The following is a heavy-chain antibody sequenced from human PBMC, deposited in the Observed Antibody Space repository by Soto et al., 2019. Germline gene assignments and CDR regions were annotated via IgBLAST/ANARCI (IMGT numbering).Heavy chain of an antibody. D-gene: IGHD3-10*01. CDR3: AKRHHSSGASYAMDV. CDR1: GFSFGSYT. J-gene: IGHJ6*02. Sequence: GGSLRLSCAASGFSFGSYTMRWVRQAPGKGLEWVSAISDSGVTYYANSVKGRFTIARDNSEDTLYLQMNSLRAEDTAIYYCAKRHHSSGASYAMDVWGQGTTVTVSS. V-gene: IGHV3-23*01. CDR2: ISDSGVT.